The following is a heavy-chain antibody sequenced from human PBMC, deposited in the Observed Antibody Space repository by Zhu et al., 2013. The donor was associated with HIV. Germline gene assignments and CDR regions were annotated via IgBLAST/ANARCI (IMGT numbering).Heavy chain of an antibody. CDR2: ISVYNGNT. V-gene: IGHV1-18*01. D-gene: IGHD1-26*01. CDR3: ARGSRGAHAFDI. CDR1: GITFSSQT. J-gene: IGHJ3*02. Sequence: QVQLEQSGAEEKKPGSSVKVSCKASGITFSSQTITWVRQAPGQGLEWVGGISVYNGNTNYAQKLQGRVTMTTDTSTSTAYMELRSLRSDDTAVYYCARGSRGAHAFDIWGQGTMVTVSS.